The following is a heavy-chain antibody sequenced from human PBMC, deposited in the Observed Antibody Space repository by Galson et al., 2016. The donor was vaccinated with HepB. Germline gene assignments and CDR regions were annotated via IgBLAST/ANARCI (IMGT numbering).Heavy chain of an antibody. Sequence: QSGAEVKKPGESLKISCKGSGYIFTGYWIGWVRRMPGKGLEWMGIIYPGDSDTRYSPSFQGQVTISVDKSITTACLQWSSLKASDTANYYCARLMYSSSWKSSFDFWGQGTMVTVSS. J-gene: IGHJ3*01. CDR1: GYIFTGYW. V-gene: IGHV5-51*01. CDR3: ARLMYSSSWKSSFDF. D-gene: IGHD6-13*01. CDR2: IYPGDSDT.